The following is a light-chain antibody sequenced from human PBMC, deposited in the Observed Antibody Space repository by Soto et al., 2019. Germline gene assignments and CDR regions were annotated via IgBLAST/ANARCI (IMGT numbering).Light chain of an antibody. V-gene: IGKV3-15*01. CDR2: GAS. CDR1: QSVSSN. CDR3: QQYNNWPPRVT. Sequence: EIVMTQSPATLSVSPGERATLSCRASQSVSSNLAWYQQKPGQAPRLLIYGASTRATGIPARFSGSGSGTEFTLTISSLQSEDFAVYYCQQYNNWPPRVTFGHGTRLEIK. J-gene: IGKJ5*01.